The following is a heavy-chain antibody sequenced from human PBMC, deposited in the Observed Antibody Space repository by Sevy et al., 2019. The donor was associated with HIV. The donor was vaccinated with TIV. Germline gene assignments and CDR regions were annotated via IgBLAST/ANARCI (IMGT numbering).Heavy chain of an antibody. CDR2: IIPIFGTA. V-gene: IGHV1-69*13. J-gene: IGHJ4*02. D-gene: IGHD5-12*01. CDR1: GGTFSSYA. Sequence: ASVKVSCKASGGTFSSYAISWVRQAPGQGLEWMGGIIPIFGTANYAQKFQGRVTITADESTSTAYMELSSLRSEDTAVYYSAFEMATTISYDYWGQGTLVTVSS. CDR3: AFEMATTISYDY.